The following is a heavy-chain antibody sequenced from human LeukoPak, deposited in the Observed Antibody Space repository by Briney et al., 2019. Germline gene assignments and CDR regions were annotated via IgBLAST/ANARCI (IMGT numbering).Heavy chain of an antibody. V-gene: IGHV6-1*01. CDR3: ARQSGSGGYPDYFDY. CDR2: TYYRSKWYN. D-gene: IGHD3-10*01. Sequence: SQTLSLTCAISGDSVSSSSAAWNWIRQSPSRGLEWLGRTYYRSKWYNDYAASVKSQITINPDTSKNQFSLQLNSVTPEDTAVYYCARQSGSGGYPDYFDYWGQGTLVTVSS. J-gene: IGHJ4*02. CDR1: GDSVSSSSAA.